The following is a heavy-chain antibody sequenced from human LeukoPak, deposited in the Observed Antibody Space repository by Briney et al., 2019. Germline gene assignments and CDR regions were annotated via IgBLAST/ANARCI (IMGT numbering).Heavy chain of an antibody. J-gene: IGHJ6*02. D-gene: IGHD6-19*01. Sequence: PGGSLRLSCAASGFTFSSYSMNWVRQAPGKGLEWVSSIGGSGGRTYYADSVTGRFTISRDNSKNTVYLQMNSLRAADTAVYYCARGRIAVALYYGMDVWGHGTTVTVFS. CDR2: IGGSGGRT. V-gene: IGHV3-23*01. CDR3: ARGRIAVALYYGMDV. CDR1: GFTFSSYS.